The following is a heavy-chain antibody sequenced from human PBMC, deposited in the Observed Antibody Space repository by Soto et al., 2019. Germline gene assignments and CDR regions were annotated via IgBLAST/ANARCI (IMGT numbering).Heavy chain of an antibody. D-gene: IGHD3-16*01. J-gene: IGHJ4*02. CDR2: VYYTGRT. Sequence: SETLSLTCNVSGVSISDTSYYWGWIRQPPGMGLEWIGTVYYTGRTSYSPSLKSRVTISADTSKNQFSLILTSVTTADTAVYYCARDYDYFDHWGQGSLVTVSS. CDR3: ARDYDYFDH. CDR1: GVSISDTSYY. V-gene: IGHV4-39*07.